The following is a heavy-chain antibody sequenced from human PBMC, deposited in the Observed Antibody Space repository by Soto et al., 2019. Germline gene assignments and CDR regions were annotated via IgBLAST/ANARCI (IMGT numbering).Heavy chain of an antibody. J-gene: IGHJ4*02. Sequence: EVQLVESGGGLVQPGGSLRLSCAASGFTFSKYWIHWVRQTPGKGLVWVSRMKGDESTTDNADSVKGRFTNSRDNANDVVFLNMNTMSADDTAVYYCVRGGYGLWHNDSCCQGTLVTVSS. V-gene: IGHV3-74*01. CDR1: GFTFSKYW. CDR2: MKGDESTT. CDR3: VRGGYGLWHNDS. D-gene: IGHD5-18*01.